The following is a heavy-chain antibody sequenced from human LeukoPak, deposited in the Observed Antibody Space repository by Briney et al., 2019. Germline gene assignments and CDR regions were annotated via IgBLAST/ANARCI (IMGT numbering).Heavy chain of an antibody. CDR3: ARVGSYNFDY. Sequence: PSETLSLTCTVSGGSISSYYWSWIRQPPGKGLEWIGYIYYSGNTNYNPPLKRRVTISVDTSKNQFSLSLSSVTAADTAVYYCARVGSYNFDYWGQGTLVTVSS. CDR1: GGSISSYY. J-gene: IGHJ4*02. V-gene: IGHV4-59*01. D-gene: IGHD1-26*01. CDR2: IYYSGNT.